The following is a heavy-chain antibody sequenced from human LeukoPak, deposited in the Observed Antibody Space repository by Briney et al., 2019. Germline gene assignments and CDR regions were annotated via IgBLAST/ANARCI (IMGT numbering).Heavy chain of an antibody. CDR1: GFTFSSYW. CDR2: INTDGSST. V-gene: IGHV3-74*01. D-gene: IGHD3-10*01. Sequence: GGSLRLSCAASGFTFSSYWMHWVRQAPGKGLVWVSRINTDGSSTSYADSVKGRFTISSDNSKNTLYLQMDSLRAEDTGVYYCAKDRGGSGTHFDYWGQGTLVTVSS. J-gene: IGHJ4*02. CDR3: AKDRGGSGTHFDY.